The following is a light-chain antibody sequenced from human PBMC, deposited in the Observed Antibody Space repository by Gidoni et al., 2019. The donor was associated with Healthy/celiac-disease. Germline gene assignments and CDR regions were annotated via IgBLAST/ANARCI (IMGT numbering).Light chain of an antibody. V-gene: IGKV1-39*01. Sequence: DIQMTKSPSSLSASVGDRVTITCRASQNISSYLNWYQQKPGKAPKLLIYAASSLQSGVPSRFSGSGSVTDFTLTISSLQPEDFATYYCQQSYSTPPITFGQGTRLEIK. CDR2: AAS. J-gene: IGKJ5*01. CDR3: QQSYSTPPIT. CDR1: QNISSY.